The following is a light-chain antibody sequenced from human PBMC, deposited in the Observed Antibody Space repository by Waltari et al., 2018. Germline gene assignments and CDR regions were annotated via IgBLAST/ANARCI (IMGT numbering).Light chain of an antibody. V-gene: IGLV3-21*02. CDR2: DDD. Sequence: SHVLTQPPSVSVAPGQPARITRVGNHLGSKSVHWYQQKPGQAPALVAYDDDDRPSGIPERFSGSNSGNTATLTIIRVEAGDEADYFCQVWDSPSDPPEVFGGGTKLTVL. CDR1: HLGSKS. J-gene: IGLJ2*01. CDR3: QVWDSPSDPPEV.